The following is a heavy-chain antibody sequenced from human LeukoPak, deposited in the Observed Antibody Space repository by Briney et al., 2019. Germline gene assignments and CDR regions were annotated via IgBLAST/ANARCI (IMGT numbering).Heavy chain of an antibody. CDR2: ISGSGGST. Sequence: GGSLRLSCAASGFTFSSYDMSWVRQAPGKGLEWVSTISGSGGSTYYSDSVKGRFTISRDNSKNTLYLQMNSLRAEDTAVYYCAKDRTPRRTPIPENWGQGTLVTVSP. V-gene: IGHV3-23*01. J-gene: IGHJ4*02. CDR3: AKDRTPRRTPIPEN. D-gene: IGHD2-21*01. CDR1: GFTFSSYD.